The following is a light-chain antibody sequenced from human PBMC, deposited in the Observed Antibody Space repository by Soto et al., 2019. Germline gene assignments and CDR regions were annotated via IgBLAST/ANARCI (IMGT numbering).Light chain of an antibody. V-gene: IGKV3-15*01. J-gene: IGKJ1*01. CDR1: QSVSSS. CDR3: QQYNNWPRT. CDR2: AAS. Sequence: EIVMTQSPATLSVSAGERATLSCRASQSVSSSLAWYQQKPGQAPRLLIYAASTRATGIPARFSGSGSGTEFTLTISSLQSEDFAVYYCQQYNNWPRTFGQGTKVDI.